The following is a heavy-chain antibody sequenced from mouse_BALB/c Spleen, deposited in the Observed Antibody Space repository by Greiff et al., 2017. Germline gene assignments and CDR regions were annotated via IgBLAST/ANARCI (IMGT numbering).Heavy chain of an antibody. CDR1: GYTFTSYW. Sequence: VQLQQSGAELAKPGASVKMSCKASGYTFTSYWMHWVKQRPGQGLEWIGYINPSTGYTEYNQKFKDKATLTADKSSSTAYMQLSSLTSEDSAVYYCARHGYDGAWFAYWGQGTLVTVSA. D-gene: IGHD2-2*01. J-gene: IGHJ3*01. V-gene: IGHV1-7*01. CDR3: ARHGYDGAWFAY. CDR2: INPSTGYT.